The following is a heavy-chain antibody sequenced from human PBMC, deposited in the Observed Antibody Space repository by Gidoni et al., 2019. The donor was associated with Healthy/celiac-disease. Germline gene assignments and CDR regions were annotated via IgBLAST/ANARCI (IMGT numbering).Heavy chain of an antibody. CDR3: AREGGHKWELLASYYFDY. J-gene: IGHJ4*02. D-gene: IGHD1-26*01. V-gene: IGHV4-4*07. CDR1: GGSISSYY. CDR2: IYTSGST. Sequence: QVQLQESGPGLVKPSETLSLTCTVSGGSISSYYWSWIRQPAGKGLEWIGRIYTSGSTNYNPSLKSRVTMSVDTSKNQFSLKLSSVTAADTAVYYCAREGGHKWELLASYYFDYWGQGTLVTVSS.